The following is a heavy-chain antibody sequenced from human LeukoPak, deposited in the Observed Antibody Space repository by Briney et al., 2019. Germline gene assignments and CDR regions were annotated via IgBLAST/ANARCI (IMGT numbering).Heavy chain of an antibody. D-gene: IGHD2-2*01. CDR2: ISGDGGST. J-gene: IGHJ4*02. CDR1: GFTFSSYA. CDR3: VKDRYCSSTSCYSILDY. V-gene: IGHV3-64D*06. Sequence: GGSLRLYCSASGFTFSSYAMHWVRQAPGKGLEYVSVISGDGGSTYYADSVKGRFTISRDNSKNTLYLQMSSLRAEDTAVYYCVKDRYCSSTSCYSILDYWGQGTLVTVSS.